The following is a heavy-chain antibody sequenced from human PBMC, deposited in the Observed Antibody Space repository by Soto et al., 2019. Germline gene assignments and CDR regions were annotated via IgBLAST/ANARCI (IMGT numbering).Heavy chain of an antibody. Sequence: QVQLVQSGAEVKKPGASVKVSCKASGYTFTSYGISWVRQAPGQGLEWLGWISAYNGNTNYAQKLQGRVTMTTDTVVSSDYMELRSLRSHETAVYYCASSRWQLLLDYWCQGTLVTVSS. CDR1: GYTFTSYG. J-gene: IGHJ4*02. D-gene: IGHD1-26*01. CDR3: ASSRWQLLLDY. CDR2: ISAYNGNT. V-gene: IGHV1-18*01.